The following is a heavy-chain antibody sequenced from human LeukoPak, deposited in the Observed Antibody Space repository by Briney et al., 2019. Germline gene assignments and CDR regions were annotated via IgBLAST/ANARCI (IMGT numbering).Heavy chain of an antibody. CDR2: INHSGST. CDR3: ARGYIRPHYYYDSSGSLPFDY. Sequence: SETLSLTCAVYGGSVRGYDWSWIRQPPGKGLEWSWEINHSGSTNYNPSLKSPVTISVDTSKKQFYLKMRSVTDADTAVYYCARGYIRPHYYYDSSGSLPFDYWGQGTLVTVSS. CDR1: GGSVRGYD. D-gene: IGHD3-22*01. J-gene: IGHJ4*02. V-gene: IGHV4-34*01.